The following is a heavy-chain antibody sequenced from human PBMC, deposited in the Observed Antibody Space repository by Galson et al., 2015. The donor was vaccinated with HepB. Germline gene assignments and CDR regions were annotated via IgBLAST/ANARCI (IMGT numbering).Heavy chain of an antibody. V-gene: IGHV1-18*01. CDR2: ISVYNGNT. CDR3: ARNFCSGGSCKKKTGYYYYYYMDV. D-gene: IGHD2-15*01. J-gene: IGHJ6*03. CDR1: GYTFTSYG. Sequence: SVKVSCKASGYTFTSYGISWVRQAPGQGLEWMGWISVYNGNTNYAQKLQGRVTMTTDTSTSTAYMELRSLRSDDTAVYYCARNFCSGGSCKKKTGYYYYYYMDVWGKGTTVTVSS.